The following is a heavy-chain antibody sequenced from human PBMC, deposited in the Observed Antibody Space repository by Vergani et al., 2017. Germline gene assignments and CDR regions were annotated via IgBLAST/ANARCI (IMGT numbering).Heavy chain of an antibody. Sequence: EVQLVQSGAEVKKPGESLKISCKGSGYSFTSYWIGWVRQMPGKGLEWMGIIYPGDSDTRYSPSFQGQVTISADKSISTAYLQWRSLKASDTAMYYCARGYYYDSSGYYPLSFQHWGQGTLVTVSS. CDR2: IYPGDSDT. CDR1: GYSFTSYW. D-gene: IGHD3-22*01. V-gene: IGHV5-51*01. J-gene: IGHJ1*01. CDR3: ARGYYYDSSGYYPLSFQH.